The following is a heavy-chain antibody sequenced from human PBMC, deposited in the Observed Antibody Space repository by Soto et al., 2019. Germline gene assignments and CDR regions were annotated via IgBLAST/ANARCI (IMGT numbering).Heavy chain of an antibody. J-gene: IGHJ4*02. V-gene: IGHV4-39*01. D-gene: IGHD2-2*01. CDR2: IYYSGNT. CDR3: SRLTNARPGDD. Sequence: QVQLQESGPGLVKPSEALSLTCTVSGGSITSSNYHWGWSRQPPGKGLEWIGTIYYSGNTYCNPSLKSRVTMSMDASKNQFSLTLSSVAVADTAVYYCSRLTNARPGDDWGQGTLVTVSS. CDR1: GGSITSSNYH.